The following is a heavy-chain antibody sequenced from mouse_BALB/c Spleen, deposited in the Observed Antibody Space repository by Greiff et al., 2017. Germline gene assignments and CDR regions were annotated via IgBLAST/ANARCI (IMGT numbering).Heavy chain of an antibody. CDR3: ARSLYGYDGYYAMDY. CDR2: IDPANGNT. Sequence: EVQLQQSGAELVRPGALVKLSCKASGFNIKDTYMHWVKQRPEQGLEWIGRIDPANGNTKYDPKFQGKATITADTSSNTAYLQLSSLTSEDTAVYYCARSLYGYDGYYAMDYWGQGTSVTVSS. J-gene: IGHJ4*01. D-gene: IGHD2-2*01. CDR1: GFNIKDTY. V-gene: IGHV14-3*02.